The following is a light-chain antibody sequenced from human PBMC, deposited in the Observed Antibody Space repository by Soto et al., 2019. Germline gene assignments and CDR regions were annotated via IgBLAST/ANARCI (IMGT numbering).Light chain of an antibody. CDR3: YSYRGYYTRV. J-gene: IGLJ1*01. V-gene: IGLV2-14*01. CDR1: SSDDGGYNF. Sequence: QSVLTQPASVSGSPGQSITISCTGTSSDDGGYNFVSWYQQHPGRAPKLRIYEVSRRPSGVSNRFSGSKSGDTASLTISGLQAEDEADYYCYSYRGYYTRVFGTGTKVTVL. CDR2: EVS.